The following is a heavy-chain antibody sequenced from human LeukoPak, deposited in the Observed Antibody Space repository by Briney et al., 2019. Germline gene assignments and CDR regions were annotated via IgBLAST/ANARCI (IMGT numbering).Heavy chain of an antibody. V-gene: IGHV4-4*07. Sequence: SETLSLTCTVSGVSITSSYWGWIRQPAGKGLEWIGQIFFSGSSNYNSSLTRRFTMSVDTSENRFSLRLRSLTAADTAVYYCVRVRFDIGRYYYMDVWGEGTTVTVSS. J-gene: IGHJ6*03. CDR1: GVSITSSY. CDR3: VRVRFDIGRYYYMDV. D-gene: IGHD5-12*01. CDR2: IFFSGSS.